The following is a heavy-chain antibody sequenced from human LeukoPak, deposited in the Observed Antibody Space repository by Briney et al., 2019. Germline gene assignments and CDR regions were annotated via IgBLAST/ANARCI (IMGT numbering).Heavy chain of an antibody. V-gene: IGHV3-21*01. CDR1: GFTFSSYN. D-gene: IGHD1-26*01. Sequence: GGSLRLSCVASGFTFSSYNMNWVRQAPGKGLEWVSSISSSSRYIYYTDSVKGRFTISRDNAKKSLYLQMNSLRAEDTAVYYCARDLSVGSKPDLGFDYWGQGTLVTVSS. J-gene: IGHJ4*02. CDR3: ARDLSVGSKPDLGFDY. CDR2: ISSSSRYI.